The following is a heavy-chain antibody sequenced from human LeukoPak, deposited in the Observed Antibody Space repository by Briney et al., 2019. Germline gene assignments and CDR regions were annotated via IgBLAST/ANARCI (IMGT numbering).Heavy chain of an antibody. Sequence: PGGSLRLSCAASGFTFSSYWMSWVRQAPGKGLEWVANIKQDGSEKYYVDSVKGRFTISRDNAKNPLYLQMNSLRAEDTAVYYCARYCSGGSCLNWFDPWGQGTLVTVSS. CDR1: GFTFSSYW. V-gene: IGHV3-7*01. D-gene: IGHD2-15*01. CDR2: IKQDGSEK. CDR3: ARYCSGGSCLNWFDP. J-gene: IGHJ5*02.